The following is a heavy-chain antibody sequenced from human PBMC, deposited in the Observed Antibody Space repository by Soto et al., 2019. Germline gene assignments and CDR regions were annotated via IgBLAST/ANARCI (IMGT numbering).Heavy chain of an antibody. CDR2: IYTSGST. J-gene: IGHJ4*02. V-gene: IGHV4-4*07. D-gene: IGHD5-18*01. Sequence: QVQLQESGPGLVKPSETLSLTCSVSGTSVSNYYWSWIRQPAGKGLEHIGRIYTSGSTSYNPSLKSRVTMSMDTSQTQIYLNLTSVTAADTAVYYCERGGIQLSYAFDYWGQGILVTVSS. CDR3: ERGGIQLSYAFDY. CDR1: GTSVSNYY.